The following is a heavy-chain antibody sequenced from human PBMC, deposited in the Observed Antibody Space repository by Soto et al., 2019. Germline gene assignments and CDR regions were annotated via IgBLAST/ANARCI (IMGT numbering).Heavy chain of an antibody. J-gene: IGHJ6*02. D-gene: IGHD3-3*01. CDR1: GYSFTSYW. Sequence: PGESLKISCKGSGYSFTSYWIGWVRQMPGKGLEWMGIIYPGDSDTRYSPSFQGQVTISADKSISTAYLQWSSLKASDTAMYYCARLTNNAQYYYGMDVWGQGTTVTVSS. CDR3: ARLTNNAQYYYGMDV. CDR2: IYPGDSDT. V-gene: IGHV5-51*01.